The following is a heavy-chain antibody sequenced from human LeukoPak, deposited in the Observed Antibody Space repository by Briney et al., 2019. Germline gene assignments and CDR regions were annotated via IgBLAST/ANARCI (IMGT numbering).Heavy chain of an antibody. CDR3: ARRRSSRGHCSSTSCPTRGDNWFDP. V-gene: IGHV4-39*01. Sequence: KPSETLSLTCTVSGGSISSSSYYGGWSRQPPGKGLGWVGSIYYGGSTYYNPSLKSRVTISVDTSKNQFSLKLSSVTAADTAVYYCARRRSSRGHCSSTSCPTRGDNWFDPWGQGTLVTVSS. D-gene: IGHD2-2*01. CDR1: GGSISSSSYY. CDR2: IYYGGST. J-gene: IGHJ5*02.